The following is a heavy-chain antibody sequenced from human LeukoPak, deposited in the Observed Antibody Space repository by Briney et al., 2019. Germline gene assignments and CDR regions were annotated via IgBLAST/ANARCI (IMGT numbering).Heavy chain of an antibody. CDR3: AKAGPYYDFWGGYWEGPGDY. CDR1: GFTFSSYA. Sequence: PGGSLRLSCAASGFTFSSYAMSWVRQAPGKGLEWVSAISGSGGSTYYADSVKGRFTISRDNSKNTLYLQMNSLRAEDTAVYYCAKAGPYYDFWGGYWEGPGDYWGQGTLVTVSS. V-gene: IGHV3-23*01. D-gene: IGHD3-3*01. J-gene: IGHJ4*02. CDR2: ISGSGGST.